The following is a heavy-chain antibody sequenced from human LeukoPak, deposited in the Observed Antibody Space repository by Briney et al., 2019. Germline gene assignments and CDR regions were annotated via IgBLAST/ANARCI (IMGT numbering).Heavy chain of an antibody. CDR2: IYYSGST. Sequence: PSETLSLTCTVSGGSISSSSYYWGWIRQPPGKGLEWIGSIYYSGSTYYNPSLKSRVTISVDTSKNQFSLKLSSVTAADTAVYYCARVRLKIFDYWGQGTLVTVSS. CDR1: GGSISSSSYY. J-gene: IGHJ4*02. CDR3: ARVRLKIFDY. V-gene: IGHV4-39*07.